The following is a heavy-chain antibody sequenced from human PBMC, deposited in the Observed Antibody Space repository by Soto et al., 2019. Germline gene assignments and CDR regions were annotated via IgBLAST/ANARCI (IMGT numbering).Heavy chain of an antibody. D-gene: IGHD3-22*01. CDR2: ISGSGHGT. CDR3: AEGRYFDTSGGCANY. Sequence: EVKLLESGGGLVPPGASARLSCITSGFIFDNYAMSWVRQSPGRGLEWVAAISGSGHGTVYTQSVQGRFIISRDKSKKTLFLQMNNLRDEDTAVYYCAEGRYFDTSGGCANYWGLGTLVSFSA. J-gene: IGHJ4*02. V-gene: IGHV3-23*01. CDR1: GFIFDNYA.